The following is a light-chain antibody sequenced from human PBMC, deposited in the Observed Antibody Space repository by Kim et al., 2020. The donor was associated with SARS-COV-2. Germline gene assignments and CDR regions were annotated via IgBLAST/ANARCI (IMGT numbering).Light chain of an antibody. CDR1: SSNIGRNT. Sequence: GQRVTISCSGSSSNIGRNTVNWYQQRPGTAPKLLIYRNSQRPSGVPDRFSGSRSGTSASLAISRLQSEDEGDYYCAAWDDRLNVYVFGTGTKVTVL. CDR2: RNS. CDR3: AAWDDRLNVYV. V-gene: IGLV1-44*01. J-gene: IGLJ1*01.